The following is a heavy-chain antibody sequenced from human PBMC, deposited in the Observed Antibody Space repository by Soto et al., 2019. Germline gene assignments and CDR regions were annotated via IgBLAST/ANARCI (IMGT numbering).Heavy chain of an antibody. Sequence: SGPPLVNPTETLTLTCTVSGFSLRTAGMGVSWIRQPPGKALEWLAHIFSSDEKSYRTSLETRLTVSKDTSKSQVVLTMTNMDPLDTATYYCARAVDRAISDIWFDPWGQGTQVTVSS. D-gene: IGHD5-18*01. CDR3: ARAVDRAISDIWFDP. V-gene: IGHV2-26*01. CDR1: GFSLRTAGMG. J-gene: IGHJ5*02. CDR2: IFSSDEK.